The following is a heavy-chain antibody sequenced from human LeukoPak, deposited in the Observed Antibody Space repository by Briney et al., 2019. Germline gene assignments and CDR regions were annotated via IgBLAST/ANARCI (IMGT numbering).Heavy chain of an antibody. Sequence: PGGSLRLSCVASGFTFSISWVTWVRQAPGKGLEWVANIDKHGSGKYYVDSVKGRFAISRDYASNSVFLQMDSLRAEDTSVYYCATDAGWGYYDLWGQGTPVTVSS. CDR2: IDKHGSGK. J-gene: IGHJ4*02. CDR3: ATDAGWGYYDL. CDR1: GFTFSISW. D-gene: IGHD1-26*01. V-gene: IGHV3-7*01.